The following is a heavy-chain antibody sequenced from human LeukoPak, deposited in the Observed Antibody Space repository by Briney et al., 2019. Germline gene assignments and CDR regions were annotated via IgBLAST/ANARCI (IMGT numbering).Heavy chain of an antibody. CDR3: ARDQLYCSSSSCRNLGWFDP. D-gene: IGHD2-2*01. CDR2: INHSGST. V-gene: IGHV4-34*01. Sequence: SETLSLTCVLYGGSSSGYYWSWIRQPPGKGLEWIGEINHSGSTNYNPSLKSPVTISIDTSKNQFSLRLISVTAADTAVYYCARDQLYCSSSSCRNLGWFDPWGQGTLVTVSS. CDR1: GGSSSGYY. J-gene: IGHJ5*02.